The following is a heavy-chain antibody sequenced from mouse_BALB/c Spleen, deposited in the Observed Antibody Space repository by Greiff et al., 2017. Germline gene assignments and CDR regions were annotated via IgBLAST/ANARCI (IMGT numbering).Heavy chain of an antibody. CDR2: ISSGSSTI. J-gene: IGHJ2*01. D-gene: IGHD4-1*01. CDR1: GFTFSSFG. CDR3: ARSKLTGTFDY. V-gene: IGHV5-17*02. Sequence: EVHLVESGGGLVQPGGSRKLSCAASGFTFSSFGMHWVRQAPEKGLEWVAYISSGSSTIYYADTVKGRFTISRDNPKNTLFLQMTSLRSEDTAMYYCARSKLTGTFDYWGQGTTLTVSS.